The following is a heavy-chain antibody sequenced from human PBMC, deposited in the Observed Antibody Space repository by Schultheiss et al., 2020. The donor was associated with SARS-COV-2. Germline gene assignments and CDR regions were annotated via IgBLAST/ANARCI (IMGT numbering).Heavy chain of an antibody. D-gene: IGHD2-2*01. J-gene: IGHJ6*02. V-gene: IGHV4-59*12. Sequence: SETLSLTCTVSGGSISRYCWSWIRQPPGKGLEWIGYIYYSGSTNYNPSLKSRVTISVDTSKNQFSLNLSSVTAADTAVYYCARGVHGVVPGPLGLGPWYYYYGVDVWGQGTTVTVSS. CDR2: IYYSGST. CDR1: GGSISRYC. CDR3: ARGVHGVVPGPLGLGPWYYYYGVDV.